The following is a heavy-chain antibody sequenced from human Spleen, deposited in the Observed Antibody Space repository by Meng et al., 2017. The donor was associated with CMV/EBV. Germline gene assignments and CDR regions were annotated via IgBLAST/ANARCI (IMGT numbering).Heavy chain of an antibody. CDR2: IYYSGST. CDR1: GGSISSGYYD. Sequence: QVQLQYSGPGLVEPSDTLSLTFTGSGGSISSGYYDWSWIRQPPGKGLEWIGYIYYSGSTYYNPSLKSRVTISVDTSKNQFSLKLSSVTAADTAVYYCARDRSGDHFDYWGQGTLVTVSS. V-gene: IGHV4-30-4*02. CDR3: ARDRSGDHFDY. D-gene: IGHD4-17*01. J-gene: IGHJ4*02.